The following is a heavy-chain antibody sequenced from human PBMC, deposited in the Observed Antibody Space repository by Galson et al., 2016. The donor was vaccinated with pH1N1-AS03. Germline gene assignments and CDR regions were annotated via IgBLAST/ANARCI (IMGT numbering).Heavy chain of an antibody. D-gene: IGHD3-3*01. V-gene: IGHV3-23*01. CDR1: GFTFSSYA. CDR3: AKDQSHIIPLSGALS. CDR2: ISGSGIST. Sequence: SLRLSCATSGFTFSSYAMFWVRQAPGKGLEWVSSISGSGISTYYADSVKGRFTISRDNSRNTVYLQMKSLRVEDTATYYCAKDQSHIIPLSGALSWGQGPLVTGSS. J-gene: IGHJ5*02.